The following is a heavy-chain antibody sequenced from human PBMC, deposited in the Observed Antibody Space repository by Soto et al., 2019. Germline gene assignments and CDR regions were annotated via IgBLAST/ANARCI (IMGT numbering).Heavy chain of an antibody. CDR2: INSDGSST. CDR1: GFTFSSYW. V-gene: IGHV3-74*01. Sequence: GGSLRLSCAASGFTFSSYWMHWVRQAPGKGLVWVSRINSDGSSTSYADSVKGRFTISRDNAKNTLYLQMNSLRAEDTAVYYCARDRDIVLVPAAFWFDPWGQGTLVTVSS. D-gene: IGHD2-2*01. J-gene: IGHJ5*02. CDR3: ARDRDIVLVPAAFWFDP.